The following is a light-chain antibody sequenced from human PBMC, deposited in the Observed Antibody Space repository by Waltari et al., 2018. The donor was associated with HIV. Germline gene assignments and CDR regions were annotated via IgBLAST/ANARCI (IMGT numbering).Light chain of an antibody. J-gene: IGKJ5*01. CDR3: MQGTHWPIT. CDR2: RVS. Sequence: DAVLAQSPLSLPVTLGQSASISCKSSQSLVYSDGNIYLNWFQQKPGQSPRRLIYRVSNRSPGVPDRFSASGSVTDFTLKISNVEAEDIGVYYCMQGTHWPITYGQGTRLEIK. V-gene: IGKV2-30*01. CDR1: QSLVYSDGNIY.